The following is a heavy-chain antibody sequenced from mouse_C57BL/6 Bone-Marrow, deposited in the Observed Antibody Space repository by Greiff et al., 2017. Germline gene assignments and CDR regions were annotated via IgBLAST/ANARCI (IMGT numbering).Heavy chain of an antibody. J-gene: IGHJ2*01. CDR2: IDPSDSYT. CDR1: GYTFTSYW. D-gene: IGHD1-1*01. Sequence: QVQLQQPGAELVKPGASVKLSCKASGYTFTSYWMQWLKQRPGQGLEWIGEIDPSDSYTNYNQKFKGKATLTVDTSSSTAYMQLSSLTSEDSAVYYCARDYGSFYWGQGTTLTVSS. CDR3: ARDYGSFY. V-gene: IGHV1-50*01.